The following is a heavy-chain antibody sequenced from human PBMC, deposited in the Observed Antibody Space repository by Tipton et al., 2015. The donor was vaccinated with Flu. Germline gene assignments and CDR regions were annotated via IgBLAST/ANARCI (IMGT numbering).Heavy chain of an antibody. CDR3: AKEGSYNILTNYYNKGVDP. V-gene: IGHV4-39*07. CDR2: IYYSGTT. D-gene: IGHD3-9*01. CDR1: GGSISSYTYY. Sequence: TLSLTCTVSGGSISSYTYYWGWFRQSPGTGLEWIGSIYYSGTTYYNTSLKSRVTMSIDTSKNQFSLKVTSVTAADTAVYYCAKEGSYNILTNYYNKGVDPSGQGTLVIVSS. J-gene: IGHJ5*02.